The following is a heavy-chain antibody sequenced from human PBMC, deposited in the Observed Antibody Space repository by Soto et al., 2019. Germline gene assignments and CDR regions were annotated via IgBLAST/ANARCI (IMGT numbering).Heavy chain of an antibody. CDR2: INHSGST. V-gene: IGHV4-34*01. CDR1: GGSFSGYY. D-gene: IGHD3-3*01. Sequence: SETLFLTCAVYGGSFSGYYWSWIRQPPGKGLEWIGEINHSGSTNYNPSLKSRVTISVDTSKNQFSLKLSSVTAADTAVYYCARAPLYYDFWSGYGYYGMGVWGQGTTVTVSS. CDR3: ARAPLYYDFWSGYGYYGMGV. J-gene: IGHJ6*02.